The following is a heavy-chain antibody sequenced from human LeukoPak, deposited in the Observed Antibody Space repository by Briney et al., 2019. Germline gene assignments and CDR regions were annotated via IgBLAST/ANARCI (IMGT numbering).Heavy chain of an antibody. CDR2: IYHSGST. CDR3: ARSRCSSTSCLFGGC. CDR1: GYSISSGYY. Sequence: PSETLSLTCAVSGYSISSGYYWGWIRQPPGKGLEWIGSIYHSGSTYYNPSLKSRVTISVDTSKNQFSLKLSSVTAADTAVYYCARSRCSSTSCLFGGCWGQGTLVTVSS. V-gene: IGHV4-38-2*01. J-gene: IGHJ4*02. D-gene: IGHD2-2*01.